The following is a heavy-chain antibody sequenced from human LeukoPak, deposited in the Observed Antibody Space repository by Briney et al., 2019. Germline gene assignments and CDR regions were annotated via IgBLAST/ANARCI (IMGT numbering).Heavy chain of an antibody. J-gene: IGHJ4*02. CDR3: ARDQSDYYGSGSYSEGSY. Sequence: PGGSLRLSCAASGSTFSSYWMHWVRQAPGKGPVWVSRINSDGSSTSYADSVKGRFTISRDNAKNSLYLQMNGLRDEDTAVYYCARDQSDYYGSGSYSEGSYWGQGTLVTVSS. CDR2: INSDGSST. CDR1: GSTFSSYW. V-gene: IGHV3-74*01. D-gene: IGHD3-10*01.